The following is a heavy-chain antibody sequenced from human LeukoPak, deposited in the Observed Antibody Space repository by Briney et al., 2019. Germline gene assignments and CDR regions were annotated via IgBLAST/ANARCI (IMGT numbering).Heavy chain of an antibody. J-gene: IGHJ4*02. CDR2: INPSGGST. V-gene: IGHV1-46*01. Sequence: ASVKVSCKASGHTFTSYYMHWVRQAPGQGLEWMGIINPSGGSTSYAQKFQGRVTMTRDTSTSTVYMELSSLRSEDTAVYYCARGIAAADKKKYYFDYWGQGTLVTVSS. CDR1: GHTFTSYY. CDR3: ARGIAAADKKKYYFDY. D-gene: IGHD6-13*01.